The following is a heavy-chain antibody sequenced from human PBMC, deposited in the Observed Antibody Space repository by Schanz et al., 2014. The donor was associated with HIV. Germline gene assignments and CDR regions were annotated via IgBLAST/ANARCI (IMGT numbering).Heavy chain of an antibody. Sequence: VQLVESGGGVVQPGRSLRLSCAASGFTFSSYGMHWVRQAPGKGLEWVSSISTSGYIYYADSVKGRFTISKDNAKTSLYLQMNSLRDEDTAVYYCARVWADYGMDVWGQGTTVTVSS. CDR1: GFTFSSYG. D-gene: IGHD3-16*01. J-gene: IGHJ6*02. CDR2: ISTSGYI. CDR3: ARVWADYGMDV. V-gene: IGHV3-21*01.